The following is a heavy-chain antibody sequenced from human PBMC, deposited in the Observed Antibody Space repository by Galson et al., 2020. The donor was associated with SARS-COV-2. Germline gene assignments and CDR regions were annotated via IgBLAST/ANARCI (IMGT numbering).Heavy chain of an antibody. CDR1: GFSFSTYW. CDR2: INQDGSEI. CDR3: AQDSHYFRSGTYYYYFDS. V-gene: IGHV3-7*01. Sequence: QLGESLKISCAASGFSFSTYWMSWVRQAPGKGLEWVANINQDGSEIHYVDSVKGRFTISRDNAKTSLYLQMASLRAEDAAVYYCAQDSHYFRSGTYYYYFDSWGQGTRVTVTS. J-gene: IGHJ4*02. D-gene: IGHD3-10*01.